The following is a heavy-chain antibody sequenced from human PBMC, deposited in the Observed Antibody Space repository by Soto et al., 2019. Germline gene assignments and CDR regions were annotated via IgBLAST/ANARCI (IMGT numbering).Heavy chain of an antibody. CDR2: MNPNSGNT. J-gene: IGHJ3*02. V-gene: IGHV1-8*01. CDR1: GYTFTSYD. Sequence: ASVKVSCKASGYTFTSYDINWVRQATGQGLEWMGWMNPNSGNTGYAQKFQGRVTMTRNTSISTAYMELSSLRSEDTAVYYCARSWWSPGDYPREGAFDIWGQGTMVTVSS. CDR3: ARSWWSPGDYPREGAFDI. D-gene: IGHD4-17*01.